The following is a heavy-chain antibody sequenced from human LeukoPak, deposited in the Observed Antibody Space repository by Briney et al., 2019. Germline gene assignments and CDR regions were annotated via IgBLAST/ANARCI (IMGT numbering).Heavy chain of an antibody. CDR1: GYTFTDYY. Sequence: ASVKVSCKASGYTFTDYYLHWVRQTPGQGLEWMGCVDPNSGDTNYAQKFQGSVTMTRDTSISTAYMELNRLRSDDTAVYYRARASGSYWWFDSWGQGTLVTVSS. V-gene: IGHV1-2*02. J-gene: IGHJ5*01. D-gene: IGHD1-26*01. CDR3: ARASGSYWWFDS. CDR2: VDPNSGDT.